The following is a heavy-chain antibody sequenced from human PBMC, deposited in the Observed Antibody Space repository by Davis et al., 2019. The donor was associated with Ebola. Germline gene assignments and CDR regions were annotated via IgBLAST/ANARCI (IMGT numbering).Heavy chain of an antibody. Sequence: MPEGSLRLSCTVSGGSISSYYWSWIRQPPGKGLEWIGYIYYSGSTNYNPSLKSRVTISVDTSKNQFSLKLSSVTAADTAVYYCARDTYYYNSSGYYVVHAFDIWGQGTMVTVSS. CDR3: ARDTYYYNSSGYYVVHAFDI. CDR2: IYYSGST. D-gene: IGHD3-22*01. J-gene: IGHJ3*02. CDR1: GGSISSYY. V-gene: IGHV4-59*01.